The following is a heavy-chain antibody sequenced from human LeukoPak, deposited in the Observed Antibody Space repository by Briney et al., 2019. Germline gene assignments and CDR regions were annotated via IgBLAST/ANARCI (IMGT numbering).Heavy chain of an antibody. D-gene: IGHD3-10*01. CDR1: GGSISTTKW. CDR3: ARVFDSGSQAYFYYMDV. Sequence: PSETLSLTCAVSGGSISTTKWWTWVRQPPGKGLEWIGEIFHSGSPNYNPSLKSRVTMSVDTSKNQLSLKVSSVTAADTAVYYCARVFDSGSQAYFYYMDVWGKGTTVIISS. J-gene: IGHJ6*03. V-gene: IGHV4-4*02. CDR2: IFHSGSP.